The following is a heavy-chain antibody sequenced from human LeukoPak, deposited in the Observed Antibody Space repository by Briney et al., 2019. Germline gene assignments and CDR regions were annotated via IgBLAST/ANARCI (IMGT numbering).Heavy chain of an antibody. J-gene: IGHJ5*02. CDR3: ANQLLYGIARWFDP. D-gene: IGHD2-2*02. Sequence: GASVKVSCKASGYTFTSYYMHWVRQAPGQGLEWMGGIIPIFGTANYAQKFQGRVTITTDESTSTAYMELSSLRSEDTAVYYCANQLLYGIARWFDPWGQGTLVTVSS. V-gene: IGHV1-69*05. CDR2: IIPIFGTA. CDR1: GYTFTSYY.